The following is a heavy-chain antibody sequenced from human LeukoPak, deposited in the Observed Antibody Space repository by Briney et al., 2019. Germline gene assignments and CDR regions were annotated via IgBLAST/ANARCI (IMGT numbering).Heavy chain of an antibody. CDR3: ARFRGEGGFDP. Sequence: SETLSLTCTVSGGSISSGSYYWSWIRQPAGKGLEWIGRIYTSGSTNYNPSLKSRVTISVDTSKNQFSLKLSSVTAADTAVYYCARFRGEGGFDPWGQGTLVTVSS. D-gene: IGHD3-10*01. CDR1: GGSISSGSYY. V-gene: IGHV4-61*02. CDR2: IYTSGST. J-gene: IGHJ5*02.